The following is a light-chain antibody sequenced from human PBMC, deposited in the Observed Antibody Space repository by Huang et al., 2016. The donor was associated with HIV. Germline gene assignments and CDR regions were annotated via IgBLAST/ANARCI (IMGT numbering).Light chain of an antibody. Sequence: EIVLTQSPGTLSLSPGDRATLSCRASQSVGSNYLAWYQQKPGQAPRLVFYGAFTRATGIPDRFSCSGSGTDFTLTISRLEPEDFAVYYCLQYASSPPLTFGGGTKLEIK. J-gene: IGKJ4*01. CDR3: LQYASSPPLT. V-gene: IGKV3-20*01. CDR1: QSVGSNY. CDR2: GAF.